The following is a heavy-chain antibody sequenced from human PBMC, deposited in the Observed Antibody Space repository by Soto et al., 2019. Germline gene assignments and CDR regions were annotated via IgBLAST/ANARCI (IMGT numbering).Heavy chain of an antibody. CDR2: ISAYNGNT. CDR1: GYTFTSYG. J-gene: IGHJ6*02. Sequence: ASVKVSCKASGYTFTSYGISWVRQAPRQGLEWMGWISAYNGNTNYAQKLQGRVTMTTDTSTSTAYMELRSLRSDDTAVYYCARVGSEDDSSGYYSNYYYYYGMDVWGQGTTVTVSS. D-gene: IGHD3-22*01. V-gene: IGHV1-18*01. CDR3: ARVGSEDDSSGYYSNYYYYYGMDV.